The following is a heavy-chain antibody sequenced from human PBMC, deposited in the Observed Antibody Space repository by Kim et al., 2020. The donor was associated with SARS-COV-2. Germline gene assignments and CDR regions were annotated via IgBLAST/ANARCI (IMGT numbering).Heavy chain of an antibody. CDR3: ARDGCGNFWRGYTGVGCSMDV. Sequence: GGSLRLSCAASGFTFSSYGMHWVRQAPGKGLEWVAAISYDGNYKYYADSVKGRFTIARDNAKNLLYLQMNGLRAEDTAVYYCARDGCGNFWRGYTGVGCSMDVWGQGTTVTVSS. CDR1: GFTFSSYG. D-gene: IGHD3-3*01. CDR2: ISYDGNYK. J-gene: IGHJ6*02. V-gene: IGHV3-30*03.